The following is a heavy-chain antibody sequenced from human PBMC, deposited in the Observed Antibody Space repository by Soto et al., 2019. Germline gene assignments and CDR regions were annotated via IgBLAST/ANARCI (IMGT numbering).Heavy chain of an antibody. V-gene: IGHV3-48*01. D-gene: IGHD1-26*01. CDR1: GFIFNSYS. Sequence: EVQLVESGGGLVQPGGSLRLSCVASGFIFNSYSMNWVRQAPGKGLEWISYINSGSTYVFYADSVKGRFTISRDNAKKSPYLQMNGLRAEDTAVYYCASSASPDAYWGQGTLVTVSS. CDR2: INSGSTYV. CDR3: ASSASPDAY. J-gene: IGHJ4*02.